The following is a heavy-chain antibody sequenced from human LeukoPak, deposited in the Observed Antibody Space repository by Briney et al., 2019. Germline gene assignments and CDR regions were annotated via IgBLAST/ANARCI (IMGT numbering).Heavy chain of an antibody. CDR1: EFTFSSCA. Sequence: PGGSLRLSCAASEFTFSSCAMSWVRQAPGKGLEWVSAISGSGGSTYYADSVKGRFTISRDNSKNTLYLQMNSLRAEDTAVYYCAKSTPITMVRGVFDYWGQGTLVTVSS. V-gene: IGHV3-23*01. D-gene: IGHD3-10*01. J-gene: IGHJ4*02. CDR2: ISGSGGST. CDR3: AKSTPITMVRGVFDY.